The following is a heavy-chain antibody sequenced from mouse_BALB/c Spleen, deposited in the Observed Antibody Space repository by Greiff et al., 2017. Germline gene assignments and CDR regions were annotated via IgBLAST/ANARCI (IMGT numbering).Heavy chain of an antibody. CDR3: ARAKLGYYFDY. CDR1: GYTFTSYW. CDR2: INPSTGYT. V-gene: IGHV1-7*01. J-gene: IGHJ2*01. D-gene: IGHD4-1*01. Sequence: QVQLKQSGAELAKPGASVKMSCKASGYTFTSYWMHWVKQRPGQGLEWIGYINPSTGYTEYNQKFKDKATLTADKSSSTAYMQLSSLTSEDSAVYYCARAKLGYYFDYWGQGTTLTVSS.